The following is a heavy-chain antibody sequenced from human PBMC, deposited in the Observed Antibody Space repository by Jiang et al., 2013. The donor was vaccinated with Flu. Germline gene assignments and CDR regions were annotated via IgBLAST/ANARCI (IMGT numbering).Heavy chain of an antibody. D-gene: IGHD6-13*01. J-gene: IGHJ6*02. CDR1: GYSFTNNW. Sequence: KSPGESLKISCKGSGYSFTNNWIGWVRQMPGKGLEWMGRIDPSDSYTNYSPSFQGHVTISADKSISTAYLQWSSLKASDTAMYYCARSRYSSSWLYYYYYGMDVWGQGTTVTVSS. V-gene: IGHV5-10-1*01. CDR2: IDPSDSYT. CDR3: ARSRYSSSWLYYYYYGMDV.